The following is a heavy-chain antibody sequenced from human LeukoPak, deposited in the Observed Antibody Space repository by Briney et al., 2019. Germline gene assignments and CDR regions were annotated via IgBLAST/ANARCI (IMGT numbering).Heavy chain of an antibody. CDR1: GYTFTGYY. V-gene: IGHV1-2*06. CDR2: INPNSGGT. Sequence: ASVKVSCKTSGYTFTGYYIHLVRQAPGQGLEWMGRINPNSGGTNYAQKFQGRVTMTRDTSISTAYMELSRLRSDDTAVYYCASGSTLQYYDSSGYYLDYWGQGTLVTVSS. J-gene: IGHJ4*02. CDR3: ASGSTLQYYDSSGYYLDY. D-gene: IGHD3-22*01.